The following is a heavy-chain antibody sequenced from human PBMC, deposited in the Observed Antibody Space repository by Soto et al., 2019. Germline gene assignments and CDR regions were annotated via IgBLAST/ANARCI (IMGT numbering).Heavy chain of an antibody. CDR1: GGSISSSNW. Sequence: PSETLSLTCAVSGGSISSSNWWSWVRQPPGKGLEWIGEIYHSGSTNYNPSLKSRVTISVDKSKNQFSLKLSSVTAADTAVYYCARSHYPLYYYYYGMDVWGQGTTVTVSS. J-gene: IGHJ6*02. CDR3: ARSHYPLYYYYYGMDV. CDR2: IYHSGST. V-gene: IGHV4-4*02. D-gene: IGHD1-26*01.